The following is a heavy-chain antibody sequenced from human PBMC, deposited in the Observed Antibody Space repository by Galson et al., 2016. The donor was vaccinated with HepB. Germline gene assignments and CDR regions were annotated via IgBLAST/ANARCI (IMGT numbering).Heavy chain of an antibody. J-gene: IGHJ4*02. CDR2: INPSGGST. V-gene: IGHV1-46*01. CDR3: ASGTGTGGYFDY. Sequence: SVKVSCKASGYTFTSYYMHWVRQAPGQGLEWMGIINPSGGSTSYAQKFQGRVTVTRDMPMSTGYMELSSLRSEDTAVYYCASGTGTGGYFDYWGQGTLVTVSS. D-gene: IGHD3/OR15-3a*01. CDR1: GYTFTSYY.